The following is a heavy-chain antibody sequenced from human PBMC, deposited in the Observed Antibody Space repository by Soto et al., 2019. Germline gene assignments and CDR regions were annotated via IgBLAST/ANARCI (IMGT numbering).Heavy chain of an antibody. CDR1: GYTFTGYY. CDR3: ARDGNYAFWSGYQASFWFDP. Sequence: GASVKVSCKASGYTFTGYYMHWVRQAPGQGLEWMGWINPNSGGTNYAQKFQGRVTMTRDTSISTAYMELSRLRSDDTAVYYCARDGNYAFWSGYQASFWFDPWGQGTLVDVSS. D-gene: IGHD3-3*01. V-gene: IGHV1-2*02. J-gene: IGHJ5*02. CDR2: INPNSGGT.